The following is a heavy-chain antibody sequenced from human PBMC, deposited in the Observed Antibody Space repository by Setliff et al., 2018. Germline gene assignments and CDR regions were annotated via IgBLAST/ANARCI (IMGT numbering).Heavy chain of an antibody. J-gene: IGHJ4*02. Sequence: ASVKVSCKASGYTFITYGINWVRQAPGQGLEWMGWISAYNGNTNYAQNLQDRVTMTTDTSTSTAYMELRSLRSDDTAIYYCARGRDPAYYYDSGGYYWDYWGQGTLVTVSS. CDR3: ARGRDPAYYYDSGGYYWDY. CDR2: ISAYNGNT. V-gene: IGHV1-18*01. D-gene: IGHD3-22*01. CDR1: GYTFITYG.